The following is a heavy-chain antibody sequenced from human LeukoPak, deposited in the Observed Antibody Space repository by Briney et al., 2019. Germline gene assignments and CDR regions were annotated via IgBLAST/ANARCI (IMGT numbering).Heavy chain of an antibody. V-gene: IGHV1-2*02. CDR1: GYTFTGYY. CDR3: ARARSEAADAFDI. Sequence: ASVKVSCKDSGYTFTGYYMHWVRQAPGQGLEWMGWINPNSGGTNYTQKFQGRGTMNRDRDISRAYMEVSRLRSDDTAVYYCARARSEAADAFDIWGQGTMVTVSS. J-gene: IGHJ3*02. CDR2: INPNSGGT. D-gene: IGHD2-15*01.